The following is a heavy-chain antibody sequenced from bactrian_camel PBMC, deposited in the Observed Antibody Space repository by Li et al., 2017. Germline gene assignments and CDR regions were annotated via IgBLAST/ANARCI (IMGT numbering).Heavy chain of an antibody. CDR3: ANGINMGWSLNY. CDR2: VNEGGSTT. Sequence: HVQLVESGGGLVRPGESLRLSCRASGFTFTAVWMYWVRQAPGKGLEGVASVNEGGSTTYYADSVKGRFTITRDNAKNTLYLQLNSLKTEDTALYYCANGINMGWSLNYWGQGTEVTVS. D-gene: IGHD3*01. J-gene: IGHJ4*01. CDR1: GFTFTAVW. V-gene: IGHV3S1*01.